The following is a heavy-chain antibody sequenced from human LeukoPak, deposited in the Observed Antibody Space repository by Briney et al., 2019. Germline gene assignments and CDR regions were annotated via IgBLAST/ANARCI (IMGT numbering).Heavy chain of an antibody. CDR2: IGGSSSSI. J-gene: IGHJ4*02. CDR3: AREKEEGFDY. CDR1: GFTFSTYP. Sequence: PGGSLRLSCAASGFTFSTYPMNWVRQAPGKGLEWVSSIGGSSSSIYYADPVKGRFTISRDNAKNSVFLQMNGLRAEDTAMYYCAREKEEGFDYWGQGTLVTVSS. V-gene: IGHV3-21*01.